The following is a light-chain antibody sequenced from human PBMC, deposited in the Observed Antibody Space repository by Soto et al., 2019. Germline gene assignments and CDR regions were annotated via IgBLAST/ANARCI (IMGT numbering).Light chain of an antibody. Sequence: QSVLTQPPSASGSPGQSVTISCTGTSRDVGGYESVAWYQQLPGKAPKLVLYEVKERAPGVPDRFSGSKSGNTASLTVSGLQAEDEADYYCSSYGGSNSYVFGSGTKLTVL. CDR3: SSYGGSNSYV. CDR2: EVK. V-gene: IGLV2-8*01. CDR1: SRDVGGYES. J-gene: IGLJ1*01.